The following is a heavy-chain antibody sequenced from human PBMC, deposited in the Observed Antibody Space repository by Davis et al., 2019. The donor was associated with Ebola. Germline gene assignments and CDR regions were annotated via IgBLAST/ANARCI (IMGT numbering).Heavy chain of an antibody. CDR2: ISYDGSNK. CDR3: ATWELSSSWHYFDY. D-gene: IGHD6-13*01. Sequence: GGSLRLSCAASGFTFSSYGMHWVRQAPGKGLEWVAVISYDGSNKYYADSVKGRFTISRDNSKNTLYLQMNSLRAEDTAVYYCATWELSSSWHYFDYWGQGTLVTVSS. J-gene: IGHJ4*02. CDR1: GFTFSSYG. V-gene: IGHV3-30*03.